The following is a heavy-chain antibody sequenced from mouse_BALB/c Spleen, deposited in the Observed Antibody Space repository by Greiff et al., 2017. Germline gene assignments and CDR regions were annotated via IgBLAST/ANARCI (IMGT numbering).Heavy chain of an antibody. J-gene: IGHJ3*01. CDR2: IEPETGDT. CDR3: APCDIDGACFAY. CDR1: GFNINDYY. V-gene: IGHV14-1*02. D-gene: IGHD1-2*01. Sequence: EVQLQQSGAELVRPGALVKLSCKASGFNINDYYMHWVKQRPEQGLEWIGWIEPETGDTIYDPKFQGKASITADTTSNTAYLHLINLTSEDAAVCYCAPCDIDGACFAYWGQGTLVTVSA.